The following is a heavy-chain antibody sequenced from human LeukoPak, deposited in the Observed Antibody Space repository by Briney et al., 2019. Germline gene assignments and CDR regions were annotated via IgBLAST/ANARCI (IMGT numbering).Heavy chain of an antibody. CDR3: ARDGAYDYVWGSYRNDAFDI. CDR1: GYTFTSNY. Sequence: ASVKVSCKAFGYTFTSNYMHWVRQAPGQGPEWMGVISPSGGSTTYAQKSQGRVTLTRDMSTSTDYLELSSLRSEDTAVYYCARDGAYDYVWGSYRNDAFDIWGQGTMVTVSS. CDR2: ISPSGGST. D-gene: IGHD3-16*02. J-gene: IGHJ3*02. V-gene: IGHV1-46*01.